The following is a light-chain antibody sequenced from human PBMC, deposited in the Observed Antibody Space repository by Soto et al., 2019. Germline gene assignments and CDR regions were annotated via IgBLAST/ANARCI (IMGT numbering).Light chain of an antibody. CDR2: GAS. J-gene: IGKJ1*01. CDR3: QHYGNSLWA. V-gene: IGKV3-20*01. CDR1: QSVSSSF. Sequence: EIVLTQSPGTLSASPGERATLSCRASQSVSSSFLAWHQQKPGQAPRLLIYGASSRATGVPDRFSGSGSGRDFTLTINRLEPEDFAVYYCQHYGNSLWAFGQGTKVEIK.